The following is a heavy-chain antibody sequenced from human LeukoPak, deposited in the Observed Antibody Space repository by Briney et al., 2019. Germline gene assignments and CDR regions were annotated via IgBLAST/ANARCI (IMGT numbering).Heavy chain of an antibody. CDR1: GGSISSGGYY. Sequence: SQTLSLTCTASGGSISSGGYYWDWLPQPPGKGLEWIGYISHSGSTYYNPSLKSRVTISVDRSKNQFSLKLSSVTAADTAVYYCAAGYCSSTNCSPFDPWGQGTLVTVSS. D-gene: IGHD2-2*01. J-gene: IGHJ5*02. CDR2: ISHSGST. CDR3: AAGYCSSTNCSPFDP. V-gene: IGHV4-30-2*01.